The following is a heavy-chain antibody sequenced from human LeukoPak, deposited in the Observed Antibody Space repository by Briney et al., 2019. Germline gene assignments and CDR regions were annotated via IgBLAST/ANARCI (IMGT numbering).Heavy chain of an antibody. V-gene: IGHV3-74*01. CDR1: GFTFSSYW. CDR2: ISSGDGTNI. CDR3: TRTTGQRCFDC. Sequence: GGSLRLSCAASGFTFSSYWMHWVRQAPGKGPVWISHISSGDGTNIGYGDSVKGRFTISRDNAKNTLYLQMNSLGVEDTAVYYCTRTTGQRCFDCWGQGTQVTVSS. D-gene: IGHD4-11*01. J-gene: IGHJ4*02.